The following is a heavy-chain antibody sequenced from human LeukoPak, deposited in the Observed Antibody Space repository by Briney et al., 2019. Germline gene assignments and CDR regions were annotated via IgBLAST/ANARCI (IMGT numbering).Heavy chain of an antibody. CDR3: AGGARLWFGELSQPRYYYGMDV. J-gene: IGHJ6*02. D-gene: IGHD3-10*01. CDR1: GGSFSGYY. CDR2: INHSGST. Sequence: SETLSLTCAVYGGSFSGYYWSWIRQPPGKGLEWIGEINHSGSTNYNPSLKSRVTISVDTSKNQFSLKLSSVTAADTAVYYCAGGARLWFGELSQPRYYYGMDVWGQGTTVTVSS. V-gene: IGHV4-34*01.